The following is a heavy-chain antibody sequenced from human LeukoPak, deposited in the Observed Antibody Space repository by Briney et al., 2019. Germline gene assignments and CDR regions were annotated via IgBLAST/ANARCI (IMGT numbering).Heavy chain of an antibody. J-gene: IGHJ4*02. D-gene: IGHD1-26*01. Sequence: PGGSLRLSCAASGFTFSSYSMNWVRQAPGKGLEWVSSISGSSTYIYYADSVRGRFTISRDTAKNSMYLQMSSLRVDDTAVYYCARDLGSGSHLGYWGQGTPVTASS. CDR3: ARDLGSGSHLGY. V-gene: IGHV3-21*06. CDR2: ISGSSTYI. CDR1: GFTFSSYS.